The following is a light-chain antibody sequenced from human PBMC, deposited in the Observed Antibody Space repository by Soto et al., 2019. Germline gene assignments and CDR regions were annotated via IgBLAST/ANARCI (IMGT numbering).Light chain of an antibody. CDR1: QGTRSY. Sequence: DIQLTQSPSFLSASVGDRITITCRASQGTRSYLVWYQQRPGTAPKVLISRASRLHTGVPSRVSGSGSGTEFTLTITSLEPEDFATYYCLQHNAHPWTFGQGTKVEI. J-gene: IGKJ1*01. V-gene: IGKV1-9*01. CDR3: LQHNAHPWT. CDR2: RAS.